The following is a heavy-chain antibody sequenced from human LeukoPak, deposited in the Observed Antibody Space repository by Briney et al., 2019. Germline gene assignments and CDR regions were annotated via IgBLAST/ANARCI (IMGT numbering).Heavy chain of an antibody. Sequence: PGGSLRLSCAASGFTFSGYGMHWVRQAPGKGLEWVAVISYDGSNKYYADSVKGRFTISRDNSKNTLYLQMNSLRAEDTAVYYCAKDGIVGAARGAFDIWGQGTMVTVSS. D-gene: IGHD1-26*01. CDR3: AKDGIVGAARGAFDI. V-gene: IGHV3-30*18. CDR1: GFTFSGYG. J-gene: IGHJ3*02. CDR2: ISYDGSNK.